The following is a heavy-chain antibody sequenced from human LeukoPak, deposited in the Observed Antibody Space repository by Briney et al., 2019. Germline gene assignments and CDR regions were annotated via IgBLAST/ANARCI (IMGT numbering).Heavy chain of an antibody. CDR3: ARDTIQRRYYDSSGHYSD. Sequence: SVKVSCKASGGTFSSYAISWVRQAPGQGLEWMGRIIPILGIANYAQKFQGRVTITADKSTSTAYMELSSLRSEDTAVYYCARDTIQRRYYDSSGHYSDWGQGTLVTVSS. CDR2: IIPILGIA. D-gene: IGHD3-22*01. CDR1: GGTFSSYA. V-gene: IGHV1-69*04. J-gene: IGHJ4*02.